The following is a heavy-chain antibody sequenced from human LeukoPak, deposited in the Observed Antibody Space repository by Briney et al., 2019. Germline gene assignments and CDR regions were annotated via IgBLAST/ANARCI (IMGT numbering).Heavy chain of an antibody. CDR1: GGSISSGDYC. CDR2: MYYSGST. V-gene: IGHV4-30-4*01. J-gene: IGHJ5*02. D-gene: IGHD3-22*01. CDR3: ARPYYYDSRIDP. Sequence: SQTLSLTCTVSGGSISSGDYCCRWIRQPPGKGLGWNLYMYYSGSTYYNPSLKSRVTMSAHTSQNQLSLKVRSATAADTAVYYCARPYYYDSRIDPWGQGILVTVSS.